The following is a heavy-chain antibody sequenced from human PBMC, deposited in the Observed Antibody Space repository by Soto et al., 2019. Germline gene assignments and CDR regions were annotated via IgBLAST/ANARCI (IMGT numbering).Heavy chain of an antibody. J-gene: IGHJ5*02. D-gene: IGHD6-13*01. CDR3: ASAHYQQLVGGRFDP. CDR2: INPSGGST. Sequence: ASVKVSCKASGYTFTSYYMHWVRQAPGQGLEWMGIINPSGGSTSYAQKFQGRVTMTRDASTSTVYMELSSLRSEDTAVYYCASAHYQQLVGGRFDPWGQGTLVTVSS. V-gene: IGHV1-46*01. CDR1: GYTFTSYY.